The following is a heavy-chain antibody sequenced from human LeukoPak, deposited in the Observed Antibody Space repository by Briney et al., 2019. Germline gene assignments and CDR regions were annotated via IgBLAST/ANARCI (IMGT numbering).Heavy chain of an antibody. CDR3: ARESGKFDY. V-gene: IGHV3-43*02. Sequence: GGSLRLSCAASGFTFSTYNINWVRQAPGKGLEWVSLISGDGVSTFYADSVKGRFSISRDNSKNSLSLEMNSLRTEDTAMYYCARESGKFDYWGQGTLVAVSS. J-gene: IGHJ4*02. CDR2: ISGDGVST. CDR1: GFTFSTYN.